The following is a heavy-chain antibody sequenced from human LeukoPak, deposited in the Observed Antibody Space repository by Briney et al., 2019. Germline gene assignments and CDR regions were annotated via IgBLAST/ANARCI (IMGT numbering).Heavy chain of an antibody. CDR3: ARVGGLRYFDWLRYETLDY. D-gene: IGHD3-9*01. Sequence: ASVKVSCKASGYTFTGYYVHWVRQAPGQGLEWMGWINPNSGGTNYAQKFQGRVTMTRDTSISTAYMELSRLRSDDTAVYYCARVGGLRYFDWLRYETLDYWGQGTLVTVSS. V-gene: IGHV1-2*02. CDR1: GYTFTGYY. CDR2: INPNSGGT. J-gene: IGHJ4*02.